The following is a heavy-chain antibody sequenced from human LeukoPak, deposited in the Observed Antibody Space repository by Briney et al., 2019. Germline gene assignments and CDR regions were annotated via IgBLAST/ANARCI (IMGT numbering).Heavy chain of an antibody. Sequence: SETLSLTCTVSGGSISSYYWSWIRQPPGKGLEWIGYIYYSGSTNYNPSLKSRVTISVDTSKNQFSLKLSSVTAADTAVYYCAKEASIGPSSIAARRGFDYWGQGTLVTVSS. J-gene: IGHJ4*02. CDR2: IYYSGST. CDR3: AKEASIGPSSIAARRGFDY. V-gene: IGHV4-59*01. CDR1: GGSISSYY. D-gene: IGHD6-6*01.